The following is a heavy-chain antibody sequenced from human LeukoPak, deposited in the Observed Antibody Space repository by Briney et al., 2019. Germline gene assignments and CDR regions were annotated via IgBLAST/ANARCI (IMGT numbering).Heavy chain of an antibody. CDR1: GGTFSSYA. CDR2: IIPIFGTA. D-gene: IGHD2-15*01. V-gene: IGHV1-69*13. J-gene: IGHJ6*02. CDR3: ARDRRCSGGSCYILAYYYYGMDV. Sequence: ASVKVSCKASGGTFSSYAISWVRQAPGQGLEWMGGIIPIFGTANYAQEFQGRVTITADESTSTAYMELSSLRSEDTAVYYCARDRRCSGGSCYILAYYYYGMDVWGQGTTVTVSS.